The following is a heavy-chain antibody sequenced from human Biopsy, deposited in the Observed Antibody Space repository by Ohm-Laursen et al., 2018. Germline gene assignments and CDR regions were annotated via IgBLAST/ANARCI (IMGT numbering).Heavy chain of an antibody. V-gene: IGHV3-21*01. CDR3: ATGDNTHRPPI. Sequence: SLRLSCSVSGFTLSRNNVDWVRQTPGKGLEWVAGFITDGGVAYYGDSVRGRFTIYKDDAENSLQLQMDRLGVEDTATYYCATGDNTHRPPIWGRGSLVTVSS. D-gene: IGHD6-6*01. CDR1: GFTLSRNN. CDR2: FITDGGVA. J-gene: IGHJ4*02.